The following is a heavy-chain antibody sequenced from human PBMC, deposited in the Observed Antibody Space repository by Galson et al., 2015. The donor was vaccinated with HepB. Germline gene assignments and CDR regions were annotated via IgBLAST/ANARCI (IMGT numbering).Heavy chain of an antibody. J-gene: IGHJ4*02. Sequence: SLRLSCAASGFTFSSYWMSWVRQAPGKGLEWVANIKQDGSEKYYVDSVKGRFTISRDNAKNSLYLQMNSLRAEDTAVYYCARGGVVPAAMGDFDYWGQGTLVTVSS. V-gene: IGHV3-7*01. CDR1: GFTFSSYW. D-gene: IGHD2-2*01. CDR3: ARGGVVPAAMGDFDY. CDR2: IKQDGSEK.